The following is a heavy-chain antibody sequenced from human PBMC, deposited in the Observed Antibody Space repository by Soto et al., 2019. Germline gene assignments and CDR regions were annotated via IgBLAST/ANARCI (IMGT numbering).Heavy chain of an antibody. CDR3: ARDSQYQLPYGYYYGMDV. D-gene: IGHD2-2*01. CDR1: GYTFTGYY. J-gene: IGHJ6*02. V-gene: IGHV1-2*02. CDR2: INPNSGGT. Sequence: ASVKVSCKASGYTFTGYYMHWVRQAPGQGLEWMGWINPNSGGTNYAQKFQGRVTMTRDTSISTAYMELSRLRSDDTAVYYCARDSQYQLPYGYYYGMDVWGQVTTVTVSS.